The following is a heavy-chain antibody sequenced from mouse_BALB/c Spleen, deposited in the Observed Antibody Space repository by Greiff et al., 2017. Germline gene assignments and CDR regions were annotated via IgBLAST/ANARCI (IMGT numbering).Heavy chain of an antibody. CDR2: ISSGGST. CDR1: GFTFSSYA. J-gene: IGHJ4*01. D-gene: IGHD1-1*01. Sequence: DVKLVESGGGLVKPGGSLKLSCAASGFTFSSYAMSWVRQTPEKRLEWVASISSGGSTYYPDSVKGRFTISRDNARNILYLQMSSLRSEDTAMYYCAREYYGSSYVAMDYWGQGTSVTVSS. CDR3: AREYYGSSYVAMDY. V-gene: IGHV5-6-5*01.